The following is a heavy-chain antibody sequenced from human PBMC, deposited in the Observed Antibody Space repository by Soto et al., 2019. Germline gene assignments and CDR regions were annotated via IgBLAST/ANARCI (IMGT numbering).Heavy chain of an antibody. CDR1: GGTFSSYA. Sequence: QVQLVQSGAEVKKPGSSVKVSCKASGGTFSSYAISWVRQAPGQGLEWMGGIIPIFGTANYAQKFQGRVTITADESTSKVYRELSGLRSEDTAVYYCARDRPRAGYSSGWYRTYFDYWVQGPLLTLSS. D-gene: IGHD6-19*01. J-gene: IGHJ4*02. V-gene: IGHV1-69*01. CDR3: ARDRPRAGYSSGWYRTYFDY. CDR2: IIPIFGTA.